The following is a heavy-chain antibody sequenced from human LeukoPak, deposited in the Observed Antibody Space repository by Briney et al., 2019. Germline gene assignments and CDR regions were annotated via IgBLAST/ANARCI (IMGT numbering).Heavy chain of an antibody. CDR3: ARDSRYSSSSYRLLDY. J-gene: IGHJ4*02. CDR2: IYYSGST. V-gene: IGHV4-59*01. D-gene: IGHD6-6*01. Sequence: PSQTLSLTCTVSGGSISSYYWSWIRQPPGKGLEWIGYIYYSGSTNYNPSLKSRVTISVDTSKNQFSLKLSSVTAADTAVYYCARDSRYSSSSYRLLDYWGQGTLVTVSS. CDR1: GGSISSYY.